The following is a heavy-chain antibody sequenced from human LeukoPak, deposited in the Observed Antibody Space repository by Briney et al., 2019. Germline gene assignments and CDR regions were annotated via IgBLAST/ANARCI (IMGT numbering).Heavy chain of an antibody. V-gene: IGHV4-39*07. D-gene: IGHD4-17*01. CDR3: ARVADYGDYTGIFDY. CDR2: MSHSGTT. J-gene: IGHJ4*02. CDR1: GGSLISTDHH. Sequence: PSETLSLTCVVSGGSLISTDHHWGWIRQPPGKGLEWIGSMSHSGTTYYNPSLKSRVTISVDRSKNQFSLKLSSVTAADTAVYYCARVADYGDYTGIFDYWGQGTLVTVSS.